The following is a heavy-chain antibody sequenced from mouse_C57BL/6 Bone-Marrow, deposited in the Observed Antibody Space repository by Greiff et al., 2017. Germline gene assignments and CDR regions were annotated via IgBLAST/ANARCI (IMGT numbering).Heavy chain of an antibody. D-gene: IGHD1-1*02. J-gene: IGHJ4*01. CDR2: ISSGGDYI. Sequence: EVKVEESGEGLVKPGGSLKLSCAASGFTFSSYAMSWVRQTQEKRLEWVAYISSGGDYIYYADTVKGRFTISRDNARNTLYLQMSSLKSEDTAMYYCTRRGLWPHYYAMDYWGQGTSVTVSS. CDR3: TRRGLWPHYYAMDY. V-gene: IGHV5-9-1*02. CDR1: GFTFSSYA.